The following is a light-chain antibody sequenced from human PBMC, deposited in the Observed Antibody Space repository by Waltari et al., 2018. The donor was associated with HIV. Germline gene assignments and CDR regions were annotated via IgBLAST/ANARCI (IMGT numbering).Light chain of an antibody. CDR3: SSYTSTSTVYV. CDR2: AVS. V-gene: IGLV2-14*03. CDR1: SSDVGGYNS. Sequence: QSALTQPASVSGSPGQSITISCTGTSSDVGGYNSVSLSQLHPGKAPKLMIYAVSNRPAGVSNRFSGSKSDNTASLTISGLQAEDEADYYCSSYTSTSTVYVFGTGTEVTVL. J-gene: IGLJ1*01.